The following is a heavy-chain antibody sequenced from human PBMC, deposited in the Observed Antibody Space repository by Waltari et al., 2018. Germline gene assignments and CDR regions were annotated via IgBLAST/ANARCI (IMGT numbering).Heavy chain of an antibody. CDR1: GGSISSCAYY. J-gene: IGHJ4*02. CDR3: ARQSYYDESGHD. Sequence: QLQLQESGPGLVKPSETLSLTCTVSGGSISSCAYYWVWIRQPTGKGLEWIGSIYYSGTTYYNPSLNSRVTISVDTSKSQFSLKLSSVTAADTAIYYCARQSYYDESGHDWGQGTLVTVSS. V-gene: IGHV4-39*01. D-gene: IGHD3-22*01. CDR2: IYYSGTT.